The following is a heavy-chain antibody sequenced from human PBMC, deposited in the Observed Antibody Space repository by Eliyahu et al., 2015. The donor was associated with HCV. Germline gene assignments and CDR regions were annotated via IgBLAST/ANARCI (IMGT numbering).Heavy chain of an antibody. V-gene: IGHV3-33*01. CDR3: ASLVGSSWYEDDAFDI. Sequence: QVQLVESGGGVVQPGRSLXLSXAAXGFXXXSYGMHWVRQAPGKGLEWVAVTWYDGSNKYYADSVKGRFTISRDHSKNTLYLQMNSLRAEDTAVYYCASLVGSSWYEDDAFDIWGQGTMVTVSS. CDR1: GFXXXSYG. J-gene: IGHJ3*02. D-gene: IGHD6-13*01. CDR2: TWYDGSNK.